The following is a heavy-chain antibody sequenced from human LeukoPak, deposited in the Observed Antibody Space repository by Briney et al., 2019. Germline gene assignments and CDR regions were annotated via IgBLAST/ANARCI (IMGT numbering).Heavy chain of an antibody. J-gene: IGHJ6*03. CDR1: GGTFSSYA. Sequence: ASVKVSCKASGGTFSSYAISWVRQAPGQGLEWMGGIIPIFGTANYAQKFQGRVTTTADESTSTAYMELSSLRSEDTAVYYCARSYSGYDHRGDYYYYYMDVWGKGTTVTISS. CDR2: IIPIFGTA. CDR3: ARSYSGYDHRGDYYYYYMDV. D-gene: IGHD5-12*01. V-gene: IGHV1-69*13.